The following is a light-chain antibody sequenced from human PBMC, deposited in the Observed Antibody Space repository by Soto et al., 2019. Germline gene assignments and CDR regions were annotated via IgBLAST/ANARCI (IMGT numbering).Light chain of an antibody. CDR3: LKYDSAPWT. V-gene: IGKV1-27*01. J-gene: IGKJ1*01. Sequence: DIQMTKSPSSLSASVRDRVTITCRASQGISNYLAWYQQKPGKVPKLLIYAASTLQSGVPSRFSGIGSGTDFTLTIIRLQPEDVATYYLLKYDSAPWTFGQGTKGEIK. CDR1: QGISNY. CDR2: AAS.